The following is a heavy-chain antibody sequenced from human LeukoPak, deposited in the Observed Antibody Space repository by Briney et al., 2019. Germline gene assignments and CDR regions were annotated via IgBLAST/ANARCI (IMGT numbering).Heavy chain of an antibody. D-gene: IGHD3-22*01. CDR3: ASTTYYYDTSGYTGNAFDI. CDR1: GASFSGYY. V-gene: IGHV4-34*01. J-gene: IGHJ3*02. CDR2: INHSGST. Sequence: SETLSLTCAVYGASFSGYYWTWIRHPPGKGLEWIGEINHSGSTNCNPSLRSRVTISVDTSKNQFSLKLSSVTAADTAVYYCASTTYYYDTSGYTGNAFDIWGQGTMVTVSS.